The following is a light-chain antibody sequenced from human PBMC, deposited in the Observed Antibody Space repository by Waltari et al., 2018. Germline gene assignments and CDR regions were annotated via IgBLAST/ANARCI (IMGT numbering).Light chain of an antibody. V-gene: IGLV2-8*01. CDR2: EVS. CDR1: SSYISGYNR. J-gene: IGLJ1*01. Sequence: QAALTQPASLSGSPGQSVTISCTGTSSYISGYNRVSWYQQHPGKSPKLMIYEVSQRPSGVSDRFSGSKSGNTASLTISGLQAEDEADYYCSSYAGSNTYIFGAGTRLTVL. CDR3: SSYAGSNTYI.